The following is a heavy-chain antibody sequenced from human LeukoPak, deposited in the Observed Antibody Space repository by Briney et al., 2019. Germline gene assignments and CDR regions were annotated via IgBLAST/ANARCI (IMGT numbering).Heavy chain of an antibody. CDR3: ARGSGWNSFDP. D-gene: IGHD6-19*01. V-gene: IGHV4-61*02. CDR2: IYSNGRT. J-gene: IGHJ5*02. CDR1: GGSISTDLYY. Sequence: PSQTLSLTCTVSGGSISTDLYYWTWIRQPAGKGLEWIGRIYSNGRTDYNPPLKSLVSISIDTSNKPFSLKMSLAAAADTALYYCARGSGWNSFDPWGQGTLVTVSS.